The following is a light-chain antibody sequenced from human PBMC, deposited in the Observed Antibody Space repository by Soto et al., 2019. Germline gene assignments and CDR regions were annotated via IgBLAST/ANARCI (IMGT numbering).Light chain of an antibody. CDR2: EVV. CDR3: NSFTTSATVV. J-gene: IGLJ2*01. CDR1: SSDIGTYNY. V-gene: IGLV2-14*01. Sequence: QSALTQPASVSGSPGQSITISCTGTSSDIGTYNYVSWYQQRPGKVPKALIYEVVNRLSGVSNRFSGSKSGNTSHLTISGLQADDEGDYYCNSFTTSATVVFGGGTELTVL.